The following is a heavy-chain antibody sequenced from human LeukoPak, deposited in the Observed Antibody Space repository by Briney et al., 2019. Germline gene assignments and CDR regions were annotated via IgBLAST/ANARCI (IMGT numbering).Heavy chain of an antibody. J-gene: IGHJ4*02. CDR3: AKDRLYFGDDFGDY. CDR1: GFTFSSYT. Sequence: GGSLRLSCAASGFTFSSYTMSWVRQAPGKGLEWVSTITTSDGNTYYADSVKGRFTVSRDNSKNTLYLQMNSLRIEDTAIYYCAKDRLYFGDDFGDYWGQGTLATVSS. D-gene: IGHD2-21*02. CDR2: ITTSDGNT. V-gene: IGHV3-23*01.